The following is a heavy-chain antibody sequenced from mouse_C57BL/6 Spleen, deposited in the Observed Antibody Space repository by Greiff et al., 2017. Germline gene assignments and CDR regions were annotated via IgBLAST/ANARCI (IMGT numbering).Heavy chain of an antibody. V-gene: IGHV1-26*01. J-gene: IGHJ1*03. CDR1: GYTFTDYY. CDR2: INPNNGGT. CDR3: ARRAYYGSSRGYFDV. Sequence: EVQLQQSGPELVKPGASVKISCKASGYTFTDYYMNWVKQSHGKSLEWIGDINPNNGGTSYNQKFKGKATLTVDKSSSTAYMELRSLTSEDSAVYYCARRAYYGSSRGYFDVWGTGTTVTVSS. D-gene: IGHD1-1*01.